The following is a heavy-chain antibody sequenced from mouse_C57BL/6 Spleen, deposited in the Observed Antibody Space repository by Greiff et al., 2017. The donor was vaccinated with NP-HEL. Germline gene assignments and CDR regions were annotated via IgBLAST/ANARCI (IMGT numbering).Heavy chain of an antibody. D-gene: IGHD1-1*01. CDR3: TRYGFYYGSFWYFDV. J-gene: IGHJ1*03. Sequence: VQLQQSGTVLARPGASVKMSCKTSGYTFTSYWMHWVKQRPGQGLEWIGAIYPGNSDTSYNQKFKGKATLTAVTSASTAYMELSSLTNEDSAVYYCTRYGFYYGSFWYFDVWGTGTTVTVSS. V-gene: IGHV1-5*01. CDR2: IYPGNSDT. CDR1: GYTFTSYW.